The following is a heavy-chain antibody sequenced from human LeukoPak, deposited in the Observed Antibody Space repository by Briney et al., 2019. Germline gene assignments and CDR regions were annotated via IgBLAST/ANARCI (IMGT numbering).Heavy chain of an antibody. Sequence: GGSLRLSCAASGFTVSSNSMSWVRQAPGKGLEWVSVIYSGGNTFDADSVKGRFTISRDNSKNTLYLQMNSLRAEDTAVYYCARDRAGGFGFDYWGQGTLITVSS. CDR2: IYSGGNT. J-gene: IGHJ4*02. V-gene: IGHV3-53*01. CDR1: GFTVSSNS. D-gene: IGHD3-16*01. CDR3: ARDRAGGFGFDY.